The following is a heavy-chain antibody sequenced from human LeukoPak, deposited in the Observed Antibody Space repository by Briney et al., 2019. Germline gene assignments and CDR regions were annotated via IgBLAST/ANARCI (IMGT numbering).Heavy chain of an antibody. CDR1: GGSISISNYF. CDR2: RSSTGIT. V-gene: IGHV4-39*01. Sequence: PSETLSLTCSVSGGSISISNYFWGWLRQPPGKGLEWIASRSSTGITHYHSSLESRISVSVETSKSQFSLRLTSLTAADTAVYYCAFSGWFWGAFDYWGQGILVTVSS. J-gene: IGHJ4*02. D-gene: IGHD6-19*01. CDR3: AFSGWFWGAFDY.